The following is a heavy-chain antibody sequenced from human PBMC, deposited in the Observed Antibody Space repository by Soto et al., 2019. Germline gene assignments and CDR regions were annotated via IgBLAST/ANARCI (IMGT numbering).Heavy chain of an antibody. D-gene: IGHD3-22*01. Sequence: GGSLRLSCAASGFTFSNAWMNWVRQAPGKGLEWVGRIKSKTDGGTTDYAAPVKGRFTISRDDSKNTLYLQMNSLKTEDTAVYYCTTVPYDSSGDYYYGMDVWGQGTTVTVSS. J-gene: IGHJ6*02. CDR3: TTVPYDSSGDYYYGMDV. CDR1: GFTFSNAW. CDR2: IKSKTDGGTT. V-gene: IGHV3-15*07.